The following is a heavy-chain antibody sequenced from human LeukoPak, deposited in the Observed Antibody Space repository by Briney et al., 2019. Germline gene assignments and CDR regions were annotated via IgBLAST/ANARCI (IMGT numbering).Heavy chain of an antibody. J-gene: IGHJ4*02. Sequence: ASVKVSCKTSGYSFILYGISWVRQAPGQGPEWMGWVSTSTGDTKYTQKFQGRVTLTTDTSTSTAYMELSSLRSDDTAVYYCARDDNYGIFVNVDYWGQGTLVTVSS. V-gene: IGHV1-18*01. D-gene: IGHD4-11*01. CDR3: ARDDNYGIFVNVDY. CDR2: VSTSTGDT. CDR1: GYSFILYG.